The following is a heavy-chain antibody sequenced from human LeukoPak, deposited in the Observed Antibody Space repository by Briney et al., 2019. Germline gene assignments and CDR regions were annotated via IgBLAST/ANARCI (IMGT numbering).Heavy chain of an antibody. CDR3: ARGAQLWFGELYQSYYFDY. CDR1: GGFFSGYY. D-gene: IGHD3-10*01. V-gene: IGHV4-34*01. Sequence: PSETLSLTCAVYGGFFSGYYWSWIRQPPGKGLEWIGEINHSGSTNYNPSLKSRVTISVETSKNQFSLKLSSVTAADTAVYYCARGAQLWFGELYQSYYFDYWGQGTLVTVSS. J-gene: IGHJ4*02. CDR2: INHSGST.